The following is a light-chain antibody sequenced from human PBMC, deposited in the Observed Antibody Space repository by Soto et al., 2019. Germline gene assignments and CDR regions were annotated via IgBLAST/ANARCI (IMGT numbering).Light chain of an antibody. J-gene: IGLJ2*01. V-gene: IGLV2-14*01. Sequence: QSVLTQPASVSGSPGQSITISCTGTSSDVGGYNYVSWYQQHPGKAPKLMIYEVSNRPSGVSNRFSGSKSGNTASLTISGLQAEDEADYYCQSYDSSLSGHLVFGGGTKVTVL. CDR3: QSYDSSLSGHLV. CDR1: SSDVGGYNY. CDR2: EVS.